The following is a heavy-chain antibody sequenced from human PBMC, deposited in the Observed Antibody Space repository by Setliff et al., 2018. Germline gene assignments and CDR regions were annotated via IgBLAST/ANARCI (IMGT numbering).Heavy chain of an antibody. Sequence: NPSETLSLTCTVSGGSISSYYWSWIRQPPGKGLEWIGYIYYSGSTNYNPSLKSRVTISVDTSKNQLSLKLSSVTAADTAVYYCARVSMYYNFWSGYYGERGEYFDYWGQGTLVTV. J-gene: IGHJ4*02. V-gene: IGHV4-59*01. CDR1: GGSISSYY. D-gene: IGHD3-3*01. CDR3: ARVSMYYNFWSGYYGERGEYFDY. CDR2: IYYSGST.